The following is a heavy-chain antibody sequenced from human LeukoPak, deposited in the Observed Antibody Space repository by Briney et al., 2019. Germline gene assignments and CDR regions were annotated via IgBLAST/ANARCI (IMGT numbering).Heavy chain of an antibody. D-gene: IGHD6-13*01. CDR3: AKGGIRSGAFDI. CDR1: GGSISNYY. Sequence: SETLSLTCTVSGGSISNYYWSWIRQPPGKGLEWIGCFYYSGSTSYNPSLKSRVTISVATSKNQFSLKLSSVTAADTAVYYCAKGGIRSGAFDIWGQGTRVTVSS. CDR2: FYYSGST. V-gene: IGHV4-59*01. J-gene: IGHJ3*02.